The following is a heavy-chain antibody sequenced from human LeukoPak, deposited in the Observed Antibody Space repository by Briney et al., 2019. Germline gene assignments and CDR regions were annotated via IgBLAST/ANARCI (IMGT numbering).Heavy chain of an antibody. J-gene: IGHJ3*02. CDR2: INPNSGGT. CDR3: ARYRNYYDSSGYYYVRDAFDI. D-gene: IGHD3-22*01. V-gene: IGHV1-2*06. CDR1: GYTFTGYY. Sequence: ASVKVSCKASGYTFTGYYMHWVRQAPGQGLEWMGRINPNSGGTNYAQKFQGRVTMTRDTSISTAYMELSRLRSDDTAVYYCARYRNYYDSSGYYYVRDAFDIWGQGTMVTVSS.